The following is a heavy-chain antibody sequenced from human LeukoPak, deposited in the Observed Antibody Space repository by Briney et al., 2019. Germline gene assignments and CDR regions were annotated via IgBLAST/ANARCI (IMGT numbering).Heavy chain of an antibody. V-gene: IGHV1-24*01. Sequence: ASVKDSCKVSGYTLTELSMHWVRQAPGKGLEWTGGFDPEDGETIYAQTFQGRVTMTEDTSTDTAYMELSSLRSEDTGVYYCATQGPGAYYYYGMDVWGQGTTVTVSS. CDR1: GYTLTELS. D-gene: IGHD1-1*01. CDR3: ATQGPGAYYYYGMDV. J-gene: IGHJ6*02. CDR2: FDPEDGET.